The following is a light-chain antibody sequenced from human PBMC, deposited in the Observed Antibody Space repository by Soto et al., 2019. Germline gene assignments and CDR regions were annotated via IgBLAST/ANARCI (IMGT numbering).Light chain of an antibody. CDR3: QQLNSHPRT. Sequence: DIQMTQSPSSLSASVGDRVTITCQASQNINNYLNWYQQKPGRAPKLLIFGASTLQSGVPSRFSGSGSGTEFTLTISSLQPEDFATYYCQQLNSHPRTFGQGTKLEIK. V-gene: IGKV1-9*01. CDR2: GAS. J-gene: IGKJ2*01. CDR1: QNINNY.